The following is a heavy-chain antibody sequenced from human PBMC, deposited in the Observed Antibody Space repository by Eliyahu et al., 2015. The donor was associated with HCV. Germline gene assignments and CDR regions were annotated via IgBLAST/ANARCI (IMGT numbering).Heavy chain of an antibody. D-gene: IGHD3-10*01. CDR1: GGSFSGYY. V-gene: IGHV4-34*01. CDR2: INHSGST. Sequence: QVQLQQWGAGLLKPSETLSLTCAVYGGSFSGYYWSWIRQPPGKGLEWIGEINHSGSTNYNPSLKSRVTISVDTSKNQFSLKLSSVTAADTAVYYCARGSPNYYGSGSYRGPYAFDIWGQGTMVTVSS. CDR3: ARGSPNYYGSGSYRGPYAFDI. J-gene: IGHJ3*02.